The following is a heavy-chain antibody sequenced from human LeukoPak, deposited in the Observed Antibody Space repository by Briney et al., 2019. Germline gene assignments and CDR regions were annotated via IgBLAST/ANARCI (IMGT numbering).Heavy chain of an antibody. V-gene: IGHV3-74*01. Sequence: GGSLRLSCAASGFTFINAWMAWVRQAPGKGLVWVSRINTDGSSTNYADSVKGRFTISRDNAKNTLYLQMNSLRAEDTAVYFCARERKYDSTFDYWGQGTLVTVSS. D-gene: IGHD1-1*01. J-gene: IGHJ4*02. CDR3: ARERKYDSTFDY. CDR2: INTDGSST. CDR1: GFTFINAW.